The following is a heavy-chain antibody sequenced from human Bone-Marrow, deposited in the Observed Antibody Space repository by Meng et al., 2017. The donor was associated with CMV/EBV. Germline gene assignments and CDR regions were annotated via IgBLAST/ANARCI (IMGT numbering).Heavy chain of an antibody. J-gene: IGHJ4*02. CDR3: AKLPPPIAAAGGDY. D-gene: IGHD6-13*01. Sequence: GESLKISCAASGFTFSKNAMHWVRQAPGKGLEWVAIIAYDGSNKYYADSVKGRFTISRDNSKNTLYLQMNSLRAEDTAVYYCAKLPPPIAAAGGDYWGQGTLVTVSS. V-gene: IGHV3-30*04. CDR2: IAYDGSNK. CDR1: GFTFSKNA.